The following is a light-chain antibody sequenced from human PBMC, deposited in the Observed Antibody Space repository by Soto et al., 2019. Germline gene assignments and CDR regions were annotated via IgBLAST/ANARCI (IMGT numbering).Light chain of an antibody. CDR2: QVS. CDR3: SSYAGSNNGV. V-gene: IGLV2-8*01. J-gene: IGLJ3*02. Sequence: QSALTQPPSASGSLGQSVTISCTGTSSDIGGYNYVSWYQQHPGKAPKVILYQVSNRPSGVPDRFSASKSGNTASLTVSGLRAEDEADYYCSSYAGSNNGVFGGGTKVTVL. CDR1: SSDIGGYNY.